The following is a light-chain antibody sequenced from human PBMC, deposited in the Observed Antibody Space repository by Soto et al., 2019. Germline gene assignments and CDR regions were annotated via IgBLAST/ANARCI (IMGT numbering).Light chain of an antibody. V-gene: IGKV1-39*01. CDR1: QSISSY. Sequence: DIQMTQSPSSLSASVGDRVTITCRASQSISSYLNWYQQKPGKAPKLLIYAASSLQSGVPSRFSGSGSGTDFTLTINSLQPDDFATYYCQQSYSTPPVTFGQGTRLEI. CDR3: QQSYSTPPVT. J-gene: IGKJ5*01. CDR2: AAS.